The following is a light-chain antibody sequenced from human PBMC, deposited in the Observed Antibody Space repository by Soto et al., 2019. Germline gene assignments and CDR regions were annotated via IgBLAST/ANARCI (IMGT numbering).Light chain of an antibody. J-gene: IGKJ5*01. CDR3: QQRANWPPIT. CDR2: DAS. Sequence: EVVMTQSPATLSVSPGERATLSCRASQSVGIKLAWYQQKPGQAPRLLMYDASSRATGIPARFSGSGSGKDFTLTISSLEPEDFAVYYCQQRANWPPITFGQGTRLEIK. V-gene: IGKV3-11*01. CDR1: QSVGIK.